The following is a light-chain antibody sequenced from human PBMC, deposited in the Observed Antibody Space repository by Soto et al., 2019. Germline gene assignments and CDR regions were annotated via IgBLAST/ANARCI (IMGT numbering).Light chain of an antibody. CDR1: QSISST. CDR2: HAS. Sequence: EIVLTQSPGTLSLSPGERATLSCRASQSISSTLAWYQQDPGQAPRLLIYHASTRATGVPARFSGSGSGTEFTLTISSLQSEDFALYYCQQYHDWPFTFGPGTKVAIK. J-gene: IGKJ3*01. V-gene: IGKV3-15*01. CDR3: QQYHDWPFT.